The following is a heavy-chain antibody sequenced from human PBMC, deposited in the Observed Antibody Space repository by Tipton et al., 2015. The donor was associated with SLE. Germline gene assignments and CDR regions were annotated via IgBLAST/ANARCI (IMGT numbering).Heavy chain of an antibody. Sequence: TLSLTCTVSGGSISSHYWSWIRQPPGKGLEWIGYIYYSGSTNYNPSLKSRVTISVDTSKNQFPLKLSSVTAADTAVYYCAREVGSRGSNWFDPWGQGTLVTVSS. V-gene: IGHV4-59*11. D-gene: IGHD3-22*01. CDR3: AREVGSRGSNWFDP. J-gene: IGHJ5*02. CDR1: GGSISSHY. CDR2: IYYSGST.